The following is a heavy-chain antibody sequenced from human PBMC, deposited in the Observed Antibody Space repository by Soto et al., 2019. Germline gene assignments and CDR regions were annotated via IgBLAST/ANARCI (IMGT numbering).Heavy chain of an antibody. CDR1: GYILTTHA. Sequence: XSVKVSGRASGYILTTHAKILVRQAPGQRPECMGWINTGNGNTRYSPKFQVRVNITRDTSASTAYMELSSLKSEDTAVYYCATGEKLYHYYYGMDAWRQGATVTVS. CDR3: ATGEKLYHYYYGMDA. CDR2: INTGNGNT. J-gene: IGHJ6*02. V-gene: IGHV1-3*04.